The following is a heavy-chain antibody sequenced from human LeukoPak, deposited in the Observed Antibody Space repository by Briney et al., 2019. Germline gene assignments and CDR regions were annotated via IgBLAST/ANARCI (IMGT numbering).Heavy chain of an antibody. D-gene: IGHD3-3*01. CDR2: ISGSGGST. Sequence: PGGSLRLSCAASRFTFSSYAMSWVRQAPGKGLEWVSAISGSGGSTYYADSVKGRFTISRDNSKNTLYLQMNSLRAEDTAVYYCAKDLGRFLEWFYYYMDVWGKGTTVTVSS. CDR1: RFTFSSYA. V-gene: IGHV3-23*01. CDR3: AKDLGRFLEWFYYYMDV. J-gene: IGHJ6*03.